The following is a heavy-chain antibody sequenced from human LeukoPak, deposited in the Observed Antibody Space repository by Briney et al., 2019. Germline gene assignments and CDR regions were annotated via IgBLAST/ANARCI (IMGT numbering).Heavy chain of an antibody. CDR1: GFTFSDYG. CDR2: ISYDGSKK. Sequence: TGGSLRLSCAAPGFTFSDYGFHWVRQAPGKGLEWVALISYDGSKKQHTDSVKGRFTISRDNSKNTLYLQMNTLRAEDTAVYYCARDQGSSNYELHSWGQGTLVTVSS. V-gene: IGHV3-30*12. CDR3: ARDQGSSNYELHS. J-gene: IGHJ4*02. D-gene: IGHD4-11*01.